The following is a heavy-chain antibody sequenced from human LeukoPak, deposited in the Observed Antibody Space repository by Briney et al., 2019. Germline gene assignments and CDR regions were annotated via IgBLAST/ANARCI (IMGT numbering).Heavy chain of an antibody. D-gene: IGHD6-13*01. CDR1: GFTFSDYY. J-gene: IGHJ4*02. CDR2: ISYDGSNK. V-gene: IGHV3-30-3*01. CDR3: ARVRGSSWYGGAHDY. Sequence: GGSLRLSCAASGFTFSDYYMSWIRQAPGKGLEWVAVISYDGSNKYYADSVKGRFTISRDNSKNTLYLQMNSLRAEDTAVYYCARVRGSSWYGGAHDYWGQGTLVTVSS.